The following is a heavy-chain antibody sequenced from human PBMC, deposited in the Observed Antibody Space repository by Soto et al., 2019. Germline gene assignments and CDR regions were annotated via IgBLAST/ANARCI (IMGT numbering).Heavy chain of an antibody. J-gene: IGHJ6*02. Sequence: NPSETLSLTCTVSGGSISSYYWSWIRQPPGKGLEWIGYIYYSGSTNYNPSLKSRVTISVDTSRNQFSLKLSSVTAADTAVYYCARSYTYYDFWSGYSPGYYYGMDVWGQGTTVTVSS. D-gene: IGHD3-3*01. CDR3: ARSYTYYDFWSGYSPGYYYGMDV. CDR2: IYYSGST. V-gene: IGHV4-59*01. CDR1: GGSISSYY.